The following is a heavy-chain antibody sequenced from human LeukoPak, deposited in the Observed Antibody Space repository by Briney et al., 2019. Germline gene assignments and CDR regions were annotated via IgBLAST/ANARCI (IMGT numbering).Heavy chain of an antibody. CDR3: ARGRIAAAVRCWFDP. V-gene: IGHV4-34*01. D-gene: IGHD6-13*01. Sequence: PSETLSLTRAVYGVSFSGYYWSCIRQPPGKGLEWIGEIKHSGSTNYTPPLKSRVTISVDTSKNQFSLKLSSVTAADTAVYCCARGRIAAAVRCWFDPWGQGTLVTVSS. CDR1: GVSFSGYY. J-gene: IGHJ5*02. CDR2: IKHSGST.